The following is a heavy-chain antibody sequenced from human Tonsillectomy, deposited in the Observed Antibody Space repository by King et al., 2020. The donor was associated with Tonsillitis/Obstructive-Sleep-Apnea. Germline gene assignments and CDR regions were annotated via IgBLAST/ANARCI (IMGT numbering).Heavy chain of an antibody. J-gene: IGHJ5*02. CDR3: ARGPSMVRGPGWFDP. CDR1: GGSISSYY. Sequence: QLQESGLGLVKPSETLSLTCTVSGGSISSYYWSWIRQPPGKGLEWIGYIYYSGSTNYNPSLKSRVTISVDTSKNQFSLKLSSVTAADTAVYYCARGPSMVRGPGWFDPWGQGTLVTVSS. V-gene: IGHV4-59*01. CDR2: IYYSGST. D-gene: IGHD3-10*01.